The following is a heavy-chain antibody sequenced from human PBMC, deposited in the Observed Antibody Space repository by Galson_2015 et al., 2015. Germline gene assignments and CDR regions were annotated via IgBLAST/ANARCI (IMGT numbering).Heavy chain of an antibody. CDR2: ISNGDDYI. V-gene: IGHV3-21*01. D-gene: IGHD1/OR15-1a*01. J-gene: IGHJ6*03. CDR3: AREEQSSYYYYYYMDV. CDR1: GFTFSSYT. Sequence: SLRLSCAASGFTFSSYTMNWVRQAPGKGPEWVASISNGDDYIYYGGSVKGRFTISRDNAKNSLYLQMNSLRAEDTAVYYCAREEQSSYYYYYYMDVWGKGTTVTVSS.